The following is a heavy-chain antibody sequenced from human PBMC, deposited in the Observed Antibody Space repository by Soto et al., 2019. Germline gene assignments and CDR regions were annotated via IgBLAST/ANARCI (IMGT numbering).Heavy chain of an antibody. CDR3: AREAYYYDSSGYFSKYFDS. J-gene: IGHJ4*02. CDR1: GGSISSSSYY. V-gene: IGHV4-31*03. D-gene: IGHD3-22*01. CDR2: IYYTGSA. Sequence: PSETLSLTCTVSGGSISSSSYYWGWIRQHPGKGLEWIGYIYYTGSAYYNPSLKSRLTISVDTSKNQFSLKLSSVTAEDTAVYYCAREAYYYDSSGYFSKYFDSLGQGTLDTVSS.